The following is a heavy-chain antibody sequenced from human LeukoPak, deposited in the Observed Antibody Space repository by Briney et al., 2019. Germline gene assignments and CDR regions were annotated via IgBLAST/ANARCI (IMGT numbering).Heavy chain of an antibody. CDR1: GGSFSGYY. D-gene: IGHD4-17*01. J-gene: IGHJ4*02. Sequence: SETLSLTCAVYGGSFSGYYWSWIRQPPGKGLEWIGEINHSGSTNYNPSLKSRVTISVDTSKNQFSLKLSSVTAADTAVYYCARRLYYGGYVLFDYWGQGTLVTVSS. CDR3: ARRLYYGGYVLFDY. V-gene: IGHV4-34*01. CDR2: INHSGST.